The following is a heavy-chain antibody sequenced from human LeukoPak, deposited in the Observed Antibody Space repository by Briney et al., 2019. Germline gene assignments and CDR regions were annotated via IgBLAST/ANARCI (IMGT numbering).Heavy chain of an antibody. Sequence: PGGSLRLSCAASGFTFSSYAMHWARQAPGKGLEYVSAISSNGGSTYYANSVKGRFTISRGNSKNTLYLQMGSLRAEDMAVYYCARGRGAMVLYYYYYMDVWGKGTTVTVSS. CDR3: ARGRGAMVLYYYYYMDV. D-gene: IGHD3-10*01. J-gene: IGHJ6*03. CDR2: ISSNGGST. V-gene: IGHV3-64*01. CDR1: GFTFSSYA.